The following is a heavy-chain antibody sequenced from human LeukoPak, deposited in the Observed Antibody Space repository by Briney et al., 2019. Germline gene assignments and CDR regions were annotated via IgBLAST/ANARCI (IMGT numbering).Heavy chain of an antibody. J-gene: IGHJ6*03. CDR3: ASTPTYSSSDSRYDYYYMDV. V-gene: IGHV4-31*03. D-gene: IGHD6-6*01. CDR1: GGSISRGGYY. CDR2: IYYSGST. Sequence: SETLSLTCTVSGGSISRGGYYWSWIRQHPGKGLEWIGYIYYSGSTYYNPSLKSRVTISVDTSKNQFSLKLSSVTAADTAVYYCASTPTYSSSDSRYDYYYMDVWGKGTTVTVSS.